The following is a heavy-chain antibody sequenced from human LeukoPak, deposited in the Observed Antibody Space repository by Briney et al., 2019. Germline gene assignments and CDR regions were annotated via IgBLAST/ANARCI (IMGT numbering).Heavy chain of an antibody. CDR1: GFTSSDYG. Sequence: GGSLRLSCAASGFTSSDYGMNWVRQAPGKGLEWVTFIGYDGISNFYADSVKGRFTISRDNSKNTLYLQMNSLRPEDTAVYYCAKGGSSGDHAFDYWGQGTLVTVSS. CDR2: IGYDGISN. V-gene: IGHV3-30*02. CDR3: AKGGSSGDHAFDY. J-gene: IGHJ4*02. D-gene: IGHD2-21*02.